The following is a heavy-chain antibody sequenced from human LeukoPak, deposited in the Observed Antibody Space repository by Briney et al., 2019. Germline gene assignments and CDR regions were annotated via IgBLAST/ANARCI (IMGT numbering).Heavy chain of an antibody. CDR3: ARGLRYFVWLLLPAV. V-gene: IGHV1-8*01. Sequence: ASVKVSCKASGYTFTSYDINWVRQATGQGLEWMGWMNPNSGNTGYAQKFQGRVTMTRNTSISTAYMELSSLRSEDTAVYYCARGLRYFVWLLLPAVWGQGTTVTVSS. CDR1: GYTFTSYD. CDR2: MNPNSGNT. J-gene: IGHJ6*02. D-gene: IGHD3-9*01.